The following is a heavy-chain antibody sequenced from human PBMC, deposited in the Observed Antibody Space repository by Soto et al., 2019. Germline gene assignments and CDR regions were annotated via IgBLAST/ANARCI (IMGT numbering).Heavy chain of an antibody. CDR1: GFTVSSNY. J-gene: IGHJ6*02. CDR2: IYSGGST. CDR3: ARGPGDPRYYYYGMDV. V-gene: IGHV3-53*01. Sequence: GSLRLSCAASGFTVSSNYMSWVRQAPGKGLEWVSVIYSGGSTYYADSVKGRFTISRDNSKNTLYLQMNSLRAEDTAVYYCARGPGDPRYYYYGMDVWGQGTTVTVSS. D-gene: IGHD2-21*02.